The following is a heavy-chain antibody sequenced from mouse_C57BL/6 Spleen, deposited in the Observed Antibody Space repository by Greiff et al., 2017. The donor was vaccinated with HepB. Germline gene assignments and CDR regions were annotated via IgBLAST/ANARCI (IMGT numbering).Heavy chain of an antibody. Sequence: VKLQQPGAELVKPGASVKMSCKASGYTFTSYWITWVKQRPGQGLEWIGDIYPGSGSTNYNEKFKSKATLTVDTSSSTAYMQLSSLTSEDSAVYYCARGNYGNYYFDYWGQGTTLTVSS. CDR3: ARGNYGNYYFDY. J-gene: IGHJ2*01. V-gene: IGHV1-55*01. CDR2: IYPGSGST. CDR1: GYTFTSYW. D-gene: IGHD2-1*01.